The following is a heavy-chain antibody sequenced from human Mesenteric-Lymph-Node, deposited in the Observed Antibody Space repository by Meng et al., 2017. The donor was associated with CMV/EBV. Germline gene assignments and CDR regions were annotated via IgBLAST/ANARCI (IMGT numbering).Heavy chain of an antibody. CDR1: GGVCSVYY. J-gene: IGHJ4*02. CDR2: INHSGST. Sequence: WGGGSVKPSETLSVTCACYGGVCSVYYWNWIRQAPEKGLEWIGEINHSGSTTYNPSFTSRIIISVDTSTNQISLNMSSVTAADTAVYYCARGSSYDILTGYFDYWGQGALVTVSS. D-gene: IGHD3-9*01. V-gene: IGHV4-34*01. CDR3: ARGSSYDILTGYFDY.